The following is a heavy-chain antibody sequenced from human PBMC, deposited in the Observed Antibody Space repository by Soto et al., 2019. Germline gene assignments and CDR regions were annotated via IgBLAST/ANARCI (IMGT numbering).Heavy chain of an antibody. D-gene: IGHD3-22*01. J-gene: IGHJ4*02. V-gene: IGHV3-23*01. CDR1: VFTFSSYS. CDR2: ISGSGSGT. Sequence: VGSLRLSCAASVFTFSSYSIYCVRHAPGKGLEWVSGISGSGSGTYYADSVKGRFTISRDNSKNTMYLQMNSLRAEDTAVYYCATGSPGYYDTFEYWGQGTLVTVSS. CDR3: ATGSPGYYDTFEY.